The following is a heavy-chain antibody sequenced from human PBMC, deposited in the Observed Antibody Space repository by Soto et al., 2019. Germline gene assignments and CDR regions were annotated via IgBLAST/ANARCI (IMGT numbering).Heavy chain of an antibody. CDR3: ARDEGGYYYYGMDV. CDR1: GFTFSSYE. CDR2: ISSSGSTI. Sequence: PGGSLRLSCAASGFTFSSYEMNWVRQAPGKGLEWFSYISSSGSTIYYADSVKGRFTISRDNAKNSLYLQMNSLRAEDTAVYYCARDEGGYYYYGMDVWGQGTTVTVSS. V-gene: IGHV3-48*03. J-gene: IGHJ6*02. D-gene: IGHD1-26*01.